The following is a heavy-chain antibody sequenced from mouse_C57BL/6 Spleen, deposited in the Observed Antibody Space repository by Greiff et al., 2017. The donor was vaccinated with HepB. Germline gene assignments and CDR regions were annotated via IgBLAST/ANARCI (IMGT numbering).Heavy chain of an antibody. CDR2: IRNKANNHAT. V-gene: IGHV6-6*01. J-gene: IGHJ2*01. D-gene: IGHD3-2*02. CDR1: GFTFSDAW. Sequence: EVQLQQSGGGLVQPGGSMKLSCAASGFTFSDAWMDWVRQSPEKGLEWVAEIRNKANNHATYYAESVKGRFTISRDDSKSSVYPQMNSLRAEDTGIYYCTRDSSGYVDYWGQGTTLTVSS. CDR3: TRDSSGYVDY.